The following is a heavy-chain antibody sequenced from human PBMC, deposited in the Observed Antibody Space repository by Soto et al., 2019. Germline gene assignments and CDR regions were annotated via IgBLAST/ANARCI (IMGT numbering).Heavy chain of an antibody. Sequence: GGSLRVSCAASGVTFSNYWVHWVRQAPGKGLMWVSRINSDGTTINYADSVEGRFTISRDNAKNTLFLQMNSLRVEDTSVYYCARAGWYRFVYSVQAPLVTVSS. CDR1: GVTFSNYW. J-gene: IGHJ4*02. D-gene: IGHD6-19*01. CDR2: INSDGTTI. CDR3: ARAGWYRFVY. V-gene: IGHV3-74*01.